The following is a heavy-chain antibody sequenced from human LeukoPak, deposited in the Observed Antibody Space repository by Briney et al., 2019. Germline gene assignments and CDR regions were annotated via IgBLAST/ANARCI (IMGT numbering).Heavy chain of an antibody. J-gene: IGHJ4*02. CDR3: ARYPTYCGGDCDDY. Sequence: PSETLSLTCTVSGGSISSGDYYWSWIRQPPGKGLEWIGYIYYSGSPYSNPSLKSRVTISVDRSKNQFSLKLSSVTAADTAVYYCARYPTYCGGDCDDYWGQGTLVTVSS. D-gene: IGHD2-21*01. CDR1: GGSISSGDYY. V-gene: IGHV4-30-4*01. CDR2: IYYSGSP.